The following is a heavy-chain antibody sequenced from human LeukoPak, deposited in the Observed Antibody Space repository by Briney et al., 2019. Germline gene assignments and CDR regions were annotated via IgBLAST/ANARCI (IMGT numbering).Heavy chain of an antibody. CDR3: ASREELELYGMDV. CDR2: IYHSGST. D-gene: IGHD1-7*01. Sequence: SETPSLTCTVSGGSISSGGYYWSWIRQPPGKGLEWIGYIYHSGSTYYNPSLKSRVTISVDRSKNQFSLKLSSVTAADTAVYYCASREELELYGMDVWGKGTTVTVSS. CDR1: GGSISSGGYY. J-gene: IGHJ6*04. V-gene: IGHV4-30-2*01.